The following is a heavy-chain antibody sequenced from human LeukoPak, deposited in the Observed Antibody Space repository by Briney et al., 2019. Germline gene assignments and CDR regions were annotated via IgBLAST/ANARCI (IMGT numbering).Heavy chain of an antibody. Sequence: ASVKVSCKASGYPFTSYNVNWVRQATGQGLEWMGWMNTNSGNTGYSQNFQGRVTMTRHTSISTAYMELSSLMSEDTAVYYCARGLPKAVFGMVIEDWGQGTLVTVSS. CDR2: MNTNSGNT. CDR3: ARGLPKAVFGMVIED. J-gene: IGHJ1*01. CDR1: GYPFTSYN. V-gene: IGHV1-8*01. D-gene: IGHD3-3*01.